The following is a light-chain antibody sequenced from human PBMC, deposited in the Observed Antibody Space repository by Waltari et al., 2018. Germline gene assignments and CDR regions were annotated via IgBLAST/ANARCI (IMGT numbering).Light chain of an antibody. J-gene: IGLJ1*01. CDR1: SAAVGGYTP. CDR2: DVT. Sequence: QSALTQPASVSGSPGQSLAISCTGPSAAVGGYTPVSSYQQHPGKAPKLIIYDVTNRPSGISNRFSGSKSGNTASLTISGLRAEDEADYYCSSYTSSITYVFGTGTKVTVL. V-gene: IGLV2-14*01. CDR3: SSYTSSITYV.